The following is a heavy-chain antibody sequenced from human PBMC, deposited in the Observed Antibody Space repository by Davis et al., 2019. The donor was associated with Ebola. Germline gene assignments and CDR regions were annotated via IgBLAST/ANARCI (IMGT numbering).Heavy chain of an antibody. CDR1: GFTFSSYA. V-gene: IGHV3-30-3*01. D-gene: IGHD6-6*01. CDR3: AQGSSPDN. CDR2: ISYDGSNE. Sequence: PGGSLRLSCAASGFTFSSYALHWVRQAPGKGLEWVAVISYDGSNEYYAVSVKGRFIVSRDNSKNTLSLQMNSLRAEDTAHYYCAQGSSPDNWGPGTLVTVSS. J-gene: IGHJ4*02.